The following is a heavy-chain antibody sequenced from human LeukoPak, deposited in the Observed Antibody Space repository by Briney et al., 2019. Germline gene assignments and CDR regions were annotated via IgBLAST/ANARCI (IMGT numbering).Heavy chain of an antibody. D-gene: IGHD3-3*01. CDR2: IILSGST. CDR1: GGPFSGYC. J-gene: IGHJ6*03. V-gene: IGHV4-34*01. Sequence: SETLSLTCAVYGGPFSGYCWGWIRQPPGKGLEWVGEIILSGSTNYNPSLKSRVTILVDTSKNQFSLKLSPVNAADTAVCYCARGYDFWSGYDTVSYMDVWGEETTVTLPS. CDR3: ARGYDFWSGYDTVSYMDV.